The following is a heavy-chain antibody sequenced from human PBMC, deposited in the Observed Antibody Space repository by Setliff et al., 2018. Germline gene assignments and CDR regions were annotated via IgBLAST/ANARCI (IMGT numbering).Heavy chain of an antibody. V-gene: IGHV1-69*05. CDR2: TIPIFGST. CDR3: AREGVDTRSSTDYRYYMDV. Sequence: AASVKVSCKASGGTFTNYGVSWVRQAPGQGLEWMGGTIPIFGSTNYAQKFKDRVTIITDESTSTAYMELRSPRTEDTAVYYCAREGVDTRSSTDYRYYMDVWGKGTTVTVSS. CDR1: GGTFTNYG. D-gene: IGHD5-18*01. J-gene: IGHJ6*03.